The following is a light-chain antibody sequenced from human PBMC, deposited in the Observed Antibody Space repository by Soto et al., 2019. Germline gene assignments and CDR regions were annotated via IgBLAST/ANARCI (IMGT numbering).Light chain of an antibody. Sequence: QSALTQPASLSGSPGQSITISCTGTSIDVGGSGLVSWYQFHPGKAPKLLIFEGFKRPSGISNRFSGSKSGSTASLTISGLQAEDEADYYCCSYAGRSTWDVVFGGGTKLTVL. V-gene: IGLV2-23*01. CDR3: CSYAGRSTWDVV. CDR1: SIDVGGSGL. CDR2: EGF. J-gene: IGLJ2*01.